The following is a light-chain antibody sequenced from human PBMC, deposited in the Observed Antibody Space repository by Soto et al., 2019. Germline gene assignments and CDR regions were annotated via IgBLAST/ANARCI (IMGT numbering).Light chain of an antibody. CDR1: QSISSY. CDR3: QQIYSPLGFI. V-gene: IGKV1-39*01. J-gene: IGKJ3*01. Sequence: DIQMTQSPSSLSASVGDRVTITCRASQSISSYLNWYQQKPGKAPKLLIYAASSLQSGVPSRFRGGGSGKDFTLTISSLQLKVFATYYCQQIYSPLGFIFGPGTKVNIK. CDR2: AAS.